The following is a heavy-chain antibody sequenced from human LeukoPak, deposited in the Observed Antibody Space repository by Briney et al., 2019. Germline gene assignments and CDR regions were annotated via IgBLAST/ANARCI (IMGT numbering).Heavy chain of an antibody. CDR1: GFTFSSYG. CDR2: ISYDGSNK. J-gene: IGHJ4*02. Sequence: GRSLRLSCAASGFTFSSYGMHWVRQAPGKGLEWVAVISYDGSNKYYADSVKGRFTISRDNSKNTLYLQMNSLRAEDTAVYYCAKEILQRGYDILTGFHYWGQGTLVTVSS. CDR3: AKEILQRGYDILTGFHY. D-gene: IGHD3-9*01. V-gene: IGHV3-30*18.